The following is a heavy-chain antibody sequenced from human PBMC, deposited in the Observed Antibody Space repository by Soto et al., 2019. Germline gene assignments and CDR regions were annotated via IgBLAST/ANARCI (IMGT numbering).Heavy chain of an antibody. CDR1: GFTFSDHH. D-gene: IGHD4-4*01. CDR2: ARNKANDYTT. Sequence: PGGSLRLSCAASGFTFSDHHMDWVRQAPGKGLEWVGRARNKANDYTTAYAASVKGRFTISRDDSKNSLYLQMNSLKTEDTAVYYCTTNVVYSNYFDYWGQGTLVTVSS. J-gene: IGHJ4*02. V-gene: IGHV3-72*01. CDR3: TTNVVYSNYFDY.